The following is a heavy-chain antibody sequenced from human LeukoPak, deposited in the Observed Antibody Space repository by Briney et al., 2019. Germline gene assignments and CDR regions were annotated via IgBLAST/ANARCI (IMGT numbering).Heavy chain of an antibody. D-gene: IGHD5-12*01. CDR3: ARAADSGYEYYFDY. CDR1: GYTFTGYY. Sequence: ASVKVSCKASGYTFTGYYMHWVRQAPGQGLEWMGWINPNSGGTNYAQKFQGRVTMTRDTSISTAYMELSRLRSDDTAVYYCARAADSGYEYYFDYWGQGTLVTVSP. J-gene: IGHJ4*02. V-gene: IGHV1-2*02. CDR2: INPNSGGT.